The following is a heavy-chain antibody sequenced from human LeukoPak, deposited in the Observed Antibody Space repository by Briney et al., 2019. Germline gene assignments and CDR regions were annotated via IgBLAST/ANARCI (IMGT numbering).Heavy chain of an antibody. CDR2: ITSSGSI. D-gene: IGHD6-19*01. CDR1: GFTFTSYT. Sequence: PGGSLRLSCAASGFTFTSYTMNWVRQAPRKGLEWVSSITSSGSISYSDSVKGRFTVSRDNAKNSLYLQMNSLRAEDTAVYYCARGAWYSSGYTALHYFDYWGQGTLVTVSS. V-gene: IGHV3-69-1*01. J-gene: IGHJ4*02. CDR3: ARGAWYSSGYTALHYFDY.